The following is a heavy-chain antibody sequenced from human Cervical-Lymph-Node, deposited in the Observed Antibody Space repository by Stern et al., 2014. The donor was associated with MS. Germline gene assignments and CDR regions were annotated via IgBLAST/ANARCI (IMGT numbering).Heavy chain of an antibody. Sequence: EVQLVESGGGLVQPGGSLRLACAASGFSFSSFSMTWVRQAPGKGLEWVSYIGSSSSTIYYADSVKGRFTISRDNARNSLYLQMSSLRDEDTAVYYCARGWDVRGVLDIWGQGTMVTVSS. J-gene: IGHJ3*02. D-gene: IGHD3-10*01. CDR1: GFSFSSFS. CDR3: ARGWDVRGVLDI. V-gene: IGHV3-48*02. CDR2: IGSSSSTI.